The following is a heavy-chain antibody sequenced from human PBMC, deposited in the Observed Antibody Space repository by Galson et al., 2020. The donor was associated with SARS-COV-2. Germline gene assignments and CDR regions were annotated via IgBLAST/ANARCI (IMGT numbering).Heavy chain of an antibody. D-gene: IGHD2-2*03. CDR3: GRGYWGCTTRGVYRPWFEP. CDR2: IDWDDDK. CDR1: GFSISTSGMS. V-gene: IGHV2-70*11. Sequence: ESGPTLVKPTQTLTLTCSFSGFSISTSGMSVSWIRQPPGKALEWLARIDWDDDKYYNTSLRTRLTISKDTSRNQVVLTMTNVDPVDTATYFCGRGYWGCTTRGVYRPWFEPWGQGTLVTVSS. J-gene: IGHJ5*01.